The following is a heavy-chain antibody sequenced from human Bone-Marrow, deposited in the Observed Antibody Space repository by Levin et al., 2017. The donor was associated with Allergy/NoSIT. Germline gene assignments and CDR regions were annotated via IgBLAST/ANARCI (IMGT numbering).Heavy chain of an antibody. CDR3: ARGGTGGFDTEKQKWLWKGAFDI. Sequence: SETLSLTCAVSGGSISSGSYSWNWLRQPPGKGLEWIESIYHSGNTYDNPSLQSRVTMSVDRSKNQFSLRLNSVTAADTAVYYGARGGTGGFDTEKQKWLWKGAFDIWGRGTMVTVAS. CDR1: GGSISSGSYS. V-gene: IGHV4-30-2*01. J-gene: IGHJ3*02. CDR2: IYHSGNT. D-gene: IGHD5-12*01.